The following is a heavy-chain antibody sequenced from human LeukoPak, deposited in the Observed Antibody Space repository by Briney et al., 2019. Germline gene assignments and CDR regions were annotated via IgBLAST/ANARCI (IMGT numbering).Heavy chain of an antibody. CDR1: GGTFSSYA. J-gene: IGHJ4*02. Sequence: GASVKVSCKASGGTFSSYAISWVRQAPGQGLEWMGWINPNSGGTNYAQKFQGRVTMTRDTSISTAYMELSRLRSDDTAVYYCAREGVDYWGQGTLVTVSS. V-gene: IGHV1-2*02. CDR3: AREGVDY. CDR2: INPNSGGT.